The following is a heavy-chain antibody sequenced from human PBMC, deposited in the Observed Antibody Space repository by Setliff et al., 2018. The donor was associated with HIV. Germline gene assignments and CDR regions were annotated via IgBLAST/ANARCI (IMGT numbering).Heavy chain of an antibody. V-gene: IGHV4-31*03. CDR1: GASISSGGYY. CDR2: IYYSGST. J-gene: IGHJ4*02. CDR3: ARDRSDYYNLPGYFDH. D-gene: IGHD3-3*01. Sequence: PSETLSLPCTVSGASISSGGYYWSWIRQHPGKGLEWIGYIYYSGSTYYNPSLKSRVTISVDTSRNQFSLKLSSVTAADTAVYYCARDRSDYYNLPGYFDHWGQGTPVTVSS.